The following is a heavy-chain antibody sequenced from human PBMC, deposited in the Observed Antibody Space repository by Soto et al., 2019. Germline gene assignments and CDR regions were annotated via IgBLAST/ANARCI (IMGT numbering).Heavy chain of an antibody. Sequence: SVKVSCKASGGTFSSYAISWVRQAPGQGLEWMGGIIPIFGTANYAQKFQGRVTITADKSTSTAYMELSSLRSEDTAVYYCARGSSIGSAYNWFDPWGQGTLVTVSS. J-gene: IGHJ5*02. CDR3: ARGSSIGSAYNWFDP. CDR2: IIPIFGTA. V-gene: IGHV1-69*06. D-gene: IGHD6-19*01. CDR1: GGTFSSYA.